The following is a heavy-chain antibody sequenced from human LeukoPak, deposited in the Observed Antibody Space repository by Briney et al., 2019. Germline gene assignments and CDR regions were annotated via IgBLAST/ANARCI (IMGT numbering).Heavy chain of an antibody. CDR1: GGTFSSYA. CDR2: IIPIFGTA. Sequence: ASVKVSCKASGGTFSSYAISWVRQAPGQGLEWMGGIIPIFGTANYAQKFKGRVTITADKSTSTAYMELSSLRSEDTAVYYCVRDEGYCSGASCYLGFDYWGQGTLVTVSS. CDR3: VRDEGYCSGASCYLGFDY. D-gene: IGHD2-15*01. V-gene: IGHV1-69*06. J-gene: IGHJ4*02.